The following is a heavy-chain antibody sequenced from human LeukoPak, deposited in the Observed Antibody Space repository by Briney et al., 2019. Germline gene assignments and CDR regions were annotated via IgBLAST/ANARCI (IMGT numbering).Heavy chain of an antibody. J-gene: IGHJ6*02. D-gene: IGHD2-15*01. CDR2: ISYVGSNK. CDR3: ARDRAAYCSGGSRSFYYYYGLDV. Sequence: GGSLRLSCAASGFTFSSFAMHWVRQPPGKGLEWVAVISYVGSNKYYADSVKGRFTISRDNSKNTLYLQMNSLRAEDTAVYYCARDRAAYCSGGSRSFYYYYGLDVWGQGTTVTVSS. V-gene: IGHV3-30-3*01. CDR1: GFTFSSFA.